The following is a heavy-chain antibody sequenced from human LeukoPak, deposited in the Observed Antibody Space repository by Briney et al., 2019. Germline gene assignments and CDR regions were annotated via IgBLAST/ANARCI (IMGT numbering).Heavy chain of an antibody. CDR3: TTPPDFAY. V-gene: IGHV3-15*01. CDR1: GFTFSNSW. D-gene: IGHD3/OR15-3a*01. J-gene: IGHJ4*02. Sequence: GGSLRLSCAASGFTFSNSWMNWVRQAPGKGLEWVAGIKIKSGGWTTDYAARVKGRFTISRDDSKNTLYLKMNSLKTEDTGVYYCTTPPDFAYWGQGTLVTVSS. CDR2: IKIKSGGWTT.